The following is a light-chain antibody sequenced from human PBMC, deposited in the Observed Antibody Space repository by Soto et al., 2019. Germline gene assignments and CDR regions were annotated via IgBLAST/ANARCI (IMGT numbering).Light chain of an antibody. CDR3: QQYNNWPPIT. V-gene: IGKV1-5*01. CDR2: DAS. CDR1: QSISRW. Sequence: DIQMTQSPSALSASVGDRVTITCRASQSISRWLAWYQQKPGKAPKFLIYDASTLQSGVPSRFSGSGSGTEFTLTISSLQSEDFAVYYCQQYNNWPPITFGQGTRLEIK. J-gene: IGKJ5*01.